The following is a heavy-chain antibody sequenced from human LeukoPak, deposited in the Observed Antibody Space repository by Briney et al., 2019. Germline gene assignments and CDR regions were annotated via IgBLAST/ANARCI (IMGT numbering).Heavy chain of an antibody. CDR1: GYTFTGKY. CDR2: IRAYNGNT. V-gene: IGHV1-18*01. D-gene: IGHD3-22*01. J-gene: IGHJ6*03. Sequence: ASVKVSCKASGYTFTGKYIYWVRQAPGQGLEWMGWIRAYNGNTNYAQKLQGRVTMTTDTSTSTAYMELRSLRSDDTAVYYCARGPGGRSGYYPLEDYYYYHYMDVWGKGTTVTVSS. CDR3: ARGPGGRSGYYPLEDYYYYHYMDV.